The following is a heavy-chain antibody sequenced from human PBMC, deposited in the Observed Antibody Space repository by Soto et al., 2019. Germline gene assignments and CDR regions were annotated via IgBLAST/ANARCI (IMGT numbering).Heavy chain of an antibody. CDR2: IWYDGSNK. Sequence: QVQLVESGGGVVQPGRSLRLSCAASGFTFSSYGMHWVRQAPGKGLEWVAVIWYDGSNKYYADSVKGRFTISRDNSKNTMYLQMKSLRAEDTGVYYCARVGRNQDSYGLGLIDYWGQGTLVTVSS. D-gene: IGHD5-18*01. V-gene: IGHV3-33*01. J-gene: IGHJ4*02. CDR1: GFTFSSYG. CDR3: ARVGRNQDSYGLGLIDY.